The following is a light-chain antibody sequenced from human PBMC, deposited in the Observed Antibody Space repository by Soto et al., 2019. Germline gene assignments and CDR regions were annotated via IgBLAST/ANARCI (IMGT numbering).Light chain of an antibody. Sequence: DIQMTQSPSTLSASVGDRVTITCRASQSISSWLAWYQQKPGKAPKLLMYDASSLDSGVPSRFSGSVSGTEFTLTISSLQPDDFATYYCQQYNAYPWTVGQGTKVEIK. J-gene: IGKJ1*01. V-gene: IGKV1-5*01. CDR2: DAS. CDR3: QQYNAYPWT. CDR1: QSISSW.